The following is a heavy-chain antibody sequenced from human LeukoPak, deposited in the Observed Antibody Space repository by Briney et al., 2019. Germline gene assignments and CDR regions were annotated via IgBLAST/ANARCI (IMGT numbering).Heavy chain of an antibody. D-gene: IGHD3-22*01. CDR2: IYQSETA. CDR1: GYSISSGYF. Sequence: PSETLSLTCTVSGYSISSGYFWGWMRQPPGKGLEWIGSIYQSETAHYNPSLKSRVTISVDTSKNQFSLKLSSVTAADTAVYYCARGFGLIVVAKRAFDIWGQGTMVTVSS. CDR3: ARGFGLIVVAKRAFDI. V-gene: IGHV4-38-2*02. J-gene: IGHJ3*02.